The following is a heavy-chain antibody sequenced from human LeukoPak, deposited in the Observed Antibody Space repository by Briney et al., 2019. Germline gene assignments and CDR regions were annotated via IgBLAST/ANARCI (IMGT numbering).Heavy chain of an antibody. D-gene: IGHD3-22*01. Sequence: ASVKASCKASGYTFTSYYMHWVRQAPGQGLEWMGIINPSGGSTSYAQKFQGRVTMTRDTSTSTVYMELSSLRSEDTAVYYCAREVDDSSGYYYRPTTYYYYYGMDVWGQGTTVTVSS. CDR1: GYTFTSYY. J-gene: IGHJ6*02. V-gene: IGHV1-46*01. CDR3: AREVDDSSGYYYRPTTYYYYYGMDV. CDR2: INPSGGST.